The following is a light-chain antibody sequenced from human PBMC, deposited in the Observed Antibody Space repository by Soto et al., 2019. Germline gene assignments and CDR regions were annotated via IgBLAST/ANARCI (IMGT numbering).Light chain of an antibody. CDR3: GTWDSTMTALV. CDR1: NANIGENY. V-gene: IGLV1-51*01. CDR2: DDY. J-gene: IGLJ2*01. Sequence: QSVLTQPPSVSAAPGQKVTISCSGSNANIGENYVSWYQQLPGTAPKVLIYDDYKRPSGIPDRFSGSKSGTSATLGITALQTGDEADYYCGTWDSTMTALVFGGGTKVTVL.